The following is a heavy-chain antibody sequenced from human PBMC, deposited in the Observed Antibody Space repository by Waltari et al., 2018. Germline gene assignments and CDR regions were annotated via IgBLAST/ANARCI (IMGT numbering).Heavy chain of an antibody. D-gene: IGHD2-15*01. V-gene: IGHV4-31*03. CDR1: GGSISSGGYY. CDR3: ARGLGYCSGGSCEGYYFDY. J-gene: IGHJ4*02. CDR2: IYYSGST. Sequence: QVQLQESGPGLVKPSQTLSLTCTVSGGSISSGGYYWSWIRQHPGKGLEWIGYIYYSGSTYSNPSLKSRVTISVDTSKNQFSLKLSSVTAADTAVYYCARGLGYCSGGSCEGYYFDYWGQGTLVTVSS.